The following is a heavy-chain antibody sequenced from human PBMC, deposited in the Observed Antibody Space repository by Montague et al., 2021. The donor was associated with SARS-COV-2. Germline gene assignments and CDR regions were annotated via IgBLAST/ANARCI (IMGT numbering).Heavy chain of an antibody. V-gene: IGHV3-23*01. Sequence: SLRLSCAAPGFFSPNYGLNWVRRAPGRELKSVEGISGFGGGKNYSASVKGRFTISRATPNSTLFLQMDGLRAEDTAIYYCAKSFSGTRNWFDIWGQGTLVTVSS. D-gene: IGHD1-14*01. CDR3: AKSFSGTRNWFDI. J-gene: IGHJ5*02. CDR1: GFFSPNYG. CDR2: ISGFGGGK.